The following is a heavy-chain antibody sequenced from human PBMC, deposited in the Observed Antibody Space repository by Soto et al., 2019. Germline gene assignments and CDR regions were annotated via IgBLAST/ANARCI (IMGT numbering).Heavy chain of an antibody. J-gene: IGHJ3*02. CDR1: GGTFSSYT. V-gene: IGHV1-69*02. Sequence: QVQLVQSGAEVKKPGSSVKVSCKASGGTFSSYTISWVRQAPGQGLEWMGRIIPILGIANYAQKFQGRVTITADKSTSTAYMELSSLRSEDTAVYYCARVLCSGGSCYYSTDAFDIWGQVTMVTVSS. CDR2: IIPILGIA. D-gene: IGHD2-15*01. CDR3: ARVLCSGGSCYYSTDAFDI.